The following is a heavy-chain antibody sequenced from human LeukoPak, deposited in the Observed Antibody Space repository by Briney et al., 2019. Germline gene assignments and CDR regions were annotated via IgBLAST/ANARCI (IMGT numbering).Heavy chain of an antibody. CDR3: AKDAGYSYGYSDS. CDR1: GFTFSTYG. Sequence: PGGSLRLSCAASGFTFSTYGMHWVRQAPGKGLEWVAFIRYDGNNKYYADSVKGRFTFSRDNSKNTLYLQMDSLRAEDTAVYYCAKDAGYSYGYSDSWGQGTLVTVSS. J-gene: IGHJ4*02. V-gene: IGHV3-30*02. CDR2: IRYDGNNK. D-gene: IGHD5-18*01.